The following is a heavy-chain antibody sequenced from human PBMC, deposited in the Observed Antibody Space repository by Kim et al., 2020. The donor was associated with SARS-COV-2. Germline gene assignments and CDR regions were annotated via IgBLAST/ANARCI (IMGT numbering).Heavy chain of an antibody. CDR3: SRLIGDGWLDQ. Sequence: SQTLSLTCDISGDSVSSNGASWNWIRQSPSRGFEWLGKTYYRSKWYIEYAASVKGRIIINSNTSKNQFSLQLTSLIPEDTAVYYCSRLIGDGWLDQWGQGTLVTVSS. CDR2: TYYRSKWYI. V-gene: IGHV6-1*01. CDR1: GDSVSSNGAS. J-gene: IGHJ5*02.